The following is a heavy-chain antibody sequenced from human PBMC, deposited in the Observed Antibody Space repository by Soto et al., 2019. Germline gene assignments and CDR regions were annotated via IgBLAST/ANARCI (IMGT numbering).Heavy chain of an antibody. Sequence: ASVKVSCKASGYSFTSHGISWVRQAPGQGLEWMGWISANSGDTNYTQKLQGRVTVTTDTSTSTAYLELRSLRSEDTAVYYCARMVRGSNIDYYHYKDVWGKGTTVTVSS. D-gene: IGHD3-10*01. CDR2: ISANSGDT. V-gene: IGHV1-18*01. CDR1: GYSFTSHG. CDR3: ARMVRGSNIDYYHYKDV. J-gene: IGHJ6*03.